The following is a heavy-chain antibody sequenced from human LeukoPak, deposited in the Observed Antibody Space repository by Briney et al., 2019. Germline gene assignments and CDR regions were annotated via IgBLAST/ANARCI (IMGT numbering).Heavy chain of an antibody. D-gene: IGHD5-24*01. J-gene: IGHJ3*02. CDR2: MRSKANSFVT. Sequence: GGSLRLSCAASGFTFSGSTVHWVRQASGKGLEWVGRMRSKANSFVTTYAASVQGRFTISRDDSKNTAYLQTNSLKTEDTAMYYCTTDQFNSFDIWGQGTMVTVSS. CDR1: GFTFSGST. V-gene: IGHV3-73*01. CDR3: TTDQFNSFDI.